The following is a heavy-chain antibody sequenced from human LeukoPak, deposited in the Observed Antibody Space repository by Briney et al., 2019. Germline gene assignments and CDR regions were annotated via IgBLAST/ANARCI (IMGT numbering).Heavy chain of an antibody. J-gene: IGHJ4*02. Sequence: GSLRLSCAASGFTFSSYEMNWVRQAPGKGLEWVSYISSSGSTIYYADSVKGRFTISRDNAKNSLHLQLNSLRAEDTAVYYCAGGPGKHFDYWGQGPLVTVSS. CDR2: ISSSGSTI. V-gene: IGHV3-48*03. CDR1: GFTFSSYE. D-gene: IGHD3-16*01. CDR3: AGGPGKHFDY.